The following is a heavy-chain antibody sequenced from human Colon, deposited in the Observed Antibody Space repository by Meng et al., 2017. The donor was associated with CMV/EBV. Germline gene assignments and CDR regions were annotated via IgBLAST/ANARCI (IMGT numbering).Heavy chain of an antibody. CDR2: IYPQDGGT. CDR3: VRESWYFDF. J-gene: IGHJ4*02. CDR1: GYTFTANH. V-gene: IGHV1-2*02. Sequence: QVQLGQSGTEVKKPGAPVKVSCKTSGYTFTANHWHCVRQGPGQGVEWMGWIYPQDGGTYFAQKFQDRVTLTRDTSITTAYMELSGLTSDDTAIYYCVRESWYFDFWGEGTLVTVSS. D-gene: IGHD6-13*01.